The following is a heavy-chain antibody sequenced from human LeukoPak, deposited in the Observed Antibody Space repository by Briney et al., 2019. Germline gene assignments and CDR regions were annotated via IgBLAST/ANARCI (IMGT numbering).Heavy chain of an antibody. CDR1: GYTFTSYD. CDR2: IIPMFGTA. D-gene: IGHD3-22*01. Sequence: SVKVSCKASGYTFTSYDINWVRQATGQGLEWMGGIIPMFGTANYAQKFQGRVTITADESTRTACMELRTLRSEDTAIYYCARGSGETGGYYYVYWGRGTPVTVSS. V-gene: IGHV1-69*13. J-gene: IGHJ4*02. CDR3: ARGSGETGGYYYVY.